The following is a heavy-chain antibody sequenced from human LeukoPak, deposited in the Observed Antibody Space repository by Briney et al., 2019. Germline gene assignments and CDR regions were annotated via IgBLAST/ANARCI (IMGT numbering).Heavy chain of an antibody. CDR2: IGGSGDNT. Sequence: GSLRLSCAASGFTFSDYYMSWVRQAPGKGLEWVSSIGGSGDNTYYADSVKGRFTISRDNSKNTLYLQMNSLRAEDTAVYYCAEGEYYFDYWGQGTLVTVSS. V-gene: IGHV3-23*01. J-gene: IGHJ4*02. CDR1: GFTFSDYY. CDR3: AEGEYYFDY.